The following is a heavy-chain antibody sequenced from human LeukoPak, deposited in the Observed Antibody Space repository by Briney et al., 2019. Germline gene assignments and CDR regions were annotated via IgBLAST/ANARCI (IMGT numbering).Heavy chain of an antibody. J-gene: IGHJ4*02. D-gene: IGHD1-26*01. Sequence: GESLQISCKGSGYSFTNYWIGWVRQMSGKGLESMGVIYPGDSDTRYRPAFQGQVNISADKSISTTYLQWRSLKASDTAMYYCARRYSGSYLVDYWGQGTLVIVSS. CDR2: IYPGDSDT. CDR1: GYSFTNYW. CDR3: ARRYSGSYLVDY. V-gene: IGHV5-51*01.